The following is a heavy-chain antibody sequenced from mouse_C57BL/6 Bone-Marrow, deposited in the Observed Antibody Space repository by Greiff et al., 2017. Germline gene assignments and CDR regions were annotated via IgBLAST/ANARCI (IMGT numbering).Heavy chain of an antibody. J-gene: IGHJ2*01. Sequence: EVQLQQPGAELVRPGASVKLSCTASGFNINDDYMHWVKQRPEQGLEWIGWIDPENGDTEYAPKFQGKATITADTSSNTAYLLLSSLTSEDAAVYYCTTGGYDEGGFGYGGQGTTLTVSS. CDR2: IDPENGDT. CDR3: TTGGYDEGGFGY. V-gene: IGHV14-4*01. CDR1: GFNINDDY. D-gene: IGHD2-2*01.